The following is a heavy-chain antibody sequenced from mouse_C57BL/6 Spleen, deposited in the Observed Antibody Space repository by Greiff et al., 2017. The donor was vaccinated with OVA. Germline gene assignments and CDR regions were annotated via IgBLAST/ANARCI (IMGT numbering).Heavy chain of an antibody. J-gene: IGHJ1*03. D-gene: IGHD2-2*01. CDR3: ARGRGAYGSDGFDV. CDR1: GYSFTDYN. CDR2: INPNYGTT. Sequence: VHVKQSGPELVKPGASVKISCKASGYSFTDYNINWVKQSNGKSLEWIGVINPNYGTTSYNQKFKGKATLTVDQSSSTAYMQLNSLTSEDSAVYSGARGRGAYGSDGFDVWGTGTTVTVSS. V-gene: IGHV1-39*01.